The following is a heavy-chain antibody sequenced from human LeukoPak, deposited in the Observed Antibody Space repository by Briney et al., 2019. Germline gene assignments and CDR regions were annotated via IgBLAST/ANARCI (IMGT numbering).Heavy chain of an antibody. J-gene: IGHJ4*02. Sequence: ASVKVSCKASGYTFTSYGISWVRQAPGQGLEWMGWISAYNGNTNYAQKLQGRVTMTTDTSTSTAYMELSSLRSEDTAVYYCAIANYDFWSGYYPPDYWGQGTLVTVSS. V-gene: IGHV1-18*01. D-gene: IGHD3-3*01. CDR2: ISAYNGNT. CDR1: GYTFTSYG. CDR3: AIANYDFWSGYYPPDY.